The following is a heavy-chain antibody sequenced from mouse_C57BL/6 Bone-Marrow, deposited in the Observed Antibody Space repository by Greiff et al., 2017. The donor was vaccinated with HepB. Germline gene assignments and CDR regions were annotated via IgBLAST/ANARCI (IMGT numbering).Heavy chain of an antibody. CDR3: TGLGYYEFAY. CDR2: IRLKSDNYAT. J-gene: IGHJ3*01. V-gene: IGHV6-3*01. Sequence: EVKVEESGGGLVQPGGSMKLSCVASGFTFSNYWMNWVRQSPEKGLEWVAQIRLKSDNYATHYAESVKGRFTISRDDSKSSVYLQMNNLRAEDTGIYYCTGLGYYEFAYWGQGTLVTVSA. CDR1: GFTFSNYW. D-gene: IGHD2-3*01.